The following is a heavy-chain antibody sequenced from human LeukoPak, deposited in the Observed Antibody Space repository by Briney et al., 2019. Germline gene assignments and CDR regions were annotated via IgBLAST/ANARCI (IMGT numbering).Heavy chain of an antibody. D-gene: IGHD3-3*01. Sequence: PSETLSLTCTVSGGSISSYYWSWIRQPPGKGLEWIGYIYYSGSTNYNPSLKSRVTISVDTSKNQFSLKLSSVTAADTAVYYCARGTPWSGYSYYFDYWGQGTLVTVSS. CDR1: GGSISSYY. CDR2: IYYSGST. V-gene: IGHV4-59*01. CDR3: ARGTPWSGYSYYFDY. J-gene: IGHJ4*02.